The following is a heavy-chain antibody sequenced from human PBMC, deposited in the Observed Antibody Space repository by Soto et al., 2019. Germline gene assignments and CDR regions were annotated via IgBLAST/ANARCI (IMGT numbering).Heavy chain of an antibody. CDR2: IYYSGST. CDR1: GGSISSYY. Sequence: SETLSLTCTVSGGSISSYYWSWIRQPPGKGLEWIGYIYYSGSTNYNPSLRSRVTISVDTSKNQFSLKLSSVTAADTAVYYCARDVVSYYDSRDRWFDPWGQGTLVTVSS. V-gene: IGHV4-59*01. CDR3: ARDVVSYYDSRDRWFDP. J-gene: IGHJ5*02. D-gene: IGHD3-22*01.